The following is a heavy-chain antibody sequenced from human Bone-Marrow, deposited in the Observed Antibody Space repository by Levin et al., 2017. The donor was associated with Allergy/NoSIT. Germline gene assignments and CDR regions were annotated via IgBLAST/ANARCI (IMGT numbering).Heavy chain of an antibody. CDR2: IQSKTAGGTT. Sequence: LSLTCAASGLPFSDTWMSWVRQAPGKGLEWIGRIQSKTAGGTTNSAAAVKGRFTISRDDSKNTPYLQMSSLKIEDTAVYYCTTDGLMDVWGQGTTVRVS. CDR1: GLPFSDTW. CDR3: TTDGLMDV. D-gene: IGHD3/OR15-3a*01. V-gene: IGHV3-15*01. J-gene: IGHJ6*02.